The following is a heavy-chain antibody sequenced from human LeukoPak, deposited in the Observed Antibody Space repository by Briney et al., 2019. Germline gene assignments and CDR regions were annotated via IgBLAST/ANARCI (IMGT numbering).Heavy chain of an antibody. J-gene: IGHJ6*03. Sequence: SETLSLTCTVSGGSISSYYWSWIRQPAGKGVEGIGRIYISGRGSTNYNPSLKSRVTMSVDTSKNQFSLKLSSVTAADTAVYYCARDKRVAVAGTYIYYYYMDVWGNGTTVTISS. V-gene: IGHV4-4*07. D-gene: IGHD6-19*01. CDR2: IYISGRGST. CDR1: GGSISSYY. CDR3: ARDKRVAVAGTYIYYYYMDV.